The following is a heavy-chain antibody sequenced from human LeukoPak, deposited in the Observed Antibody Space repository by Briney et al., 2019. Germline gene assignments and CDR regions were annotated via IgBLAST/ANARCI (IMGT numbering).Heavy chain of an antibody. J-gene: IGHJ4*02. V-gene: IGHV4-59*01. Sequence: TPSETLSLTCTVSGGSIKSYYWSWIRQPPGKGLEWIGYIYYSGSTNYNPSLKSRVTISVDTSKNQFSLNLSSVTAADTAVYYCARADGRLATDVDYWGQGTLVTVSS. CDR2: IYYSGST. CDR1: GGSIKSYY. D-gene: IGHD5-12*01. CDR3: ARADGRLATDVDY.